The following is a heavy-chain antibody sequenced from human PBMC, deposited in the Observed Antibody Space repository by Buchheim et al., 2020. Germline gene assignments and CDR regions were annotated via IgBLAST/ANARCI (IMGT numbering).Heavy chain of an antibody. V-gene: IGHV4-39*01. J-gene: IGHJ3*02. D-gene: IGHD3-22*01. Sequence: QLQLQESGPGLVKPSETLSLTCTVSGGSISSSSYYWGWIRQPPGKGLEWIGSIYYSGSTYYNPSLKSRVTISVDTSKNQFSLKLSSVTAADTAVYYCARHAPSITMIVVGKSLGAFDIWGQGT. CDR1: GGSISSSSYY. CDR2: IYYSGST. CDR3: ARHAPSITMIVVGKSLGAFDI.